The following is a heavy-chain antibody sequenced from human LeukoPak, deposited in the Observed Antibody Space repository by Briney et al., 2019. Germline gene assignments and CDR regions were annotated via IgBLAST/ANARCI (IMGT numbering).Heavy chain of an antibody. CDR1: GFTFSSYG. D-gene: IGHD3-3*01. Sequence: GGSLRLSCAASGFTFSSYGMQWVRQAPGKGLGWVAVIWYDGSIEYSADSVKGRFTISRDNSKNTLYLQMNRLRAEDTAVYYCAKTPNYAFWSGYFDYWGQGTLVTVSS. CDR2: IWYDGSIE. J-gene: IGHJ4*02. CDR3: AKTPNYAFWSGYFDY. V-gene: IGHV3-33*06.